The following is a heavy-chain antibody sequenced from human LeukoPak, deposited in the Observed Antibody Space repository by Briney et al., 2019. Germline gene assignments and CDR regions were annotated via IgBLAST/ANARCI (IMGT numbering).Heavy chain of an antibody. CDR2: ISSSSSYI. Sequence: PGGSLRLSCAASGFTFSSYAMSWVRQAPGKGLEWVSSISSSSSYIYYADSVKGRFTISRDNAKNSLYLQMNSLRAEDTAVYYCARELTTVTTGGAFDIWGQGTMVTVSS. CDR1: GFTFSSYA. J-gene: IGHJ3*02. V-gene: IGHV3-21*01. D-gene: IGHD4-17*01. CDR3: ARELTTVTTGGAFDI.